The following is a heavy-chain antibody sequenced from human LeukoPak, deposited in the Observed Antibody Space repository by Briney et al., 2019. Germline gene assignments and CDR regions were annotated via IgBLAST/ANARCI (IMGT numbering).Heavy chain of an antibody. CDR2: INPSGGST. J-gene: IGHJ6*04. D-gene: IGHD5-18*01. Sequence: ASVTVSCKASGYTFTSYYMHWVRQAPGQGLEWMGIINPSGGSTSYAQKFQGRVTITADKSTSTAYMELSSLRSEDTAVYYCARTYSYGPEDVWGKGTTVTVSS. V-gene: IGHV1-46*01. CDR1: GYTFTSYY. CDR3: ARTYSYGPEDV.